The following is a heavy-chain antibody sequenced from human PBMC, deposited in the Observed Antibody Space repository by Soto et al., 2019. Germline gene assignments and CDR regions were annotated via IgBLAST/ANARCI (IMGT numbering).Heavy chain of an antibody. J-gene: IGHJ5*02. V-gene: IGHV3-66*01. CDR3: AREFRDGSNTRLAFDP. D-gene: IGHD6-6*01. CDR2: MYAGGTT. Sequence: PGGSLRLSCAASGFTVSSSYMTWVRNVPGKGLEWVSVMYAGGTTYYANSVKGRFTFSRDNSKNMMYLQMNNLRAEDTAMYYCAREFRDGSNTRLAFDPWGQGTLVTVSS. CDR1: GFTVSSSY.